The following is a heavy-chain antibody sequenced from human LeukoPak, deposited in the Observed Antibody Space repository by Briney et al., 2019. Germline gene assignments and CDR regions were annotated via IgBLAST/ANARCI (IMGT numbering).Heavy chain of an antibody. CDR2: ISASGVST. CDR1: GFTFSSYA. V-gene: IGHV3-23*01. Sequence: GGSLRPSCAASGFTFSSYAMSWVRQAPGKGLEWVSAISASGVSTYYADSVKGRFTISRDNSKSTLYLQMNRLRAEDTAIYYCAKRSCSGTTCYPLDYWGQGTLVTVSS. J-gene: IGHJ4*02. D-gene: IGHD6-19*01. CDR3: AKRSCSGTTCYPLDY.